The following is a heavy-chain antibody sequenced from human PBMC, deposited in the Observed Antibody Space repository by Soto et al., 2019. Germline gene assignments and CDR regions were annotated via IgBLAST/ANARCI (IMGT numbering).Heavy chain of an antibody. J-gene: IGHJ4*02. CDR3: AKVPNPDGYYGSGSINNFDY. D-gene: IGHD3-10*01. V-gene: IGHV3-23*01. Sequence: HPGGSLRLSCAASGFTFSSYAMRWVRQAPGKGLEWVSAISGSGGSTYYADSVKGRFTISRDNSKNTLYLQMNSLRAEDTAVYYCAKVPNPDGYYGSGSINNFDYWGQGTLVTVSS. CDR1: GFTFSSYA. CDR2: ISGSGGST.